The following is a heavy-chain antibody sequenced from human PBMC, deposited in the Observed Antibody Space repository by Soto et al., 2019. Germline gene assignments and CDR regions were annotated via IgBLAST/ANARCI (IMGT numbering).Heavy chain of an antibody. CDR1: GFSLSTGGVG. Sequence: QITLKESGPPLVKPTQTLTLTCTFSGFSLSTGGVGVGWIRQPPGKALEWLALIYWDDDKLYSPSLKSRLTITKDTSKYQVVLIMTNIDPVDTATSYCAHRQSYYYDSSGYYPYFDYWGQGTLVIVSS. CDR2: IYWDDDK. J-gene: IGHJ4*02. V-gene: IGHV2-5*02. D-gene: IGHD3-22*01. CDR3: AHRQSYYYDSSGYYPYFDY.